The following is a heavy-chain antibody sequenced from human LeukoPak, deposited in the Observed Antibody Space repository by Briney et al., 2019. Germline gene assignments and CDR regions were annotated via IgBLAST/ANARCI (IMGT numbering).Heavy chain of an antibody. V-gene: IGHV4-39*01. CDR1: GGSISSSSYY. CDR2: IYYSGST. D-gene: IGHD3-3*01. Sequence: PSETLSLTCTVSGGSISSSSYYWGWIRQPPGKGLEWIGSIYYSGSTYYNPSLKSRVTISVDTSKNQFSLKLSSVTAADTAVYYCARQWGHYDFWSGYQYYFDYSGQGTLVTVSS. CDR3: ARQWGHYDFWSGYQYYFDY. J-gene: IGHJ4*02.